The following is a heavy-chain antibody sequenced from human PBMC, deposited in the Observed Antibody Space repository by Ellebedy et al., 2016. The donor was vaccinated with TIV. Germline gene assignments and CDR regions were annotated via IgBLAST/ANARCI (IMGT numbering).Heavy chain of an antibody. J-gene: IGHJ3*02. CDR2: IDPSDSYT. CDR3: ARHKYYGDYVDAFDI. V-gene: IGHV5-10-1*01. D-gene: IGHD4-17*01. CDR1: GYSFTSYW. Sequence: GESLKISCKGSGYSFTSYWISWVRQMPGKGLEWMGRIDPSDSYTNYSPSFQGHVTISADKSISTAYLQWSSLKASDTAMYYCARHKYYGDYVDAFDIWGQGTMVTVSS.